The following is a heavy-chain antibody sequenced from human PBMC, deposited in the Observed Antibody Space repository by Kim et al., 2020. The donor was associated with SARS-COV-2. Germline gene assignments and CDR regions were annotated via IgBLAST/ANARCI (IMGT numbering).Heavy chain of an antibody. CDR1: GYTFTIYT. CDR3: AREINRVGYGSDCYYDY. CDR2: INPGNGNT. Sequence: ASVKVSCKASGYTFTIYTMHWVRQAPGQRLEWMGLINPGNGNTKYSQKFQGRITITSDTSASTVYMELSSLRSEDTAVYYCAREINRVGYGSDCYYDYWGQGTLVTAS. V-gene: IGHV1-3*01. J-gene: IGHJ4*02. D-gene: IGHD3-10*01.